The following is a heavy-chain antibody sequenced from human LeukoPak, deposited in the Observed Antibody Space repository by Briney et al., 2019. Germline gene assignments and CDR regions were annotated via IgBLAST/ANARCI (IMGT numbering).Heavy chain of an antibody. J-gene: IGHJ5*02. CDR3: ARRPTGFPNWFDP. Sequence: PSDTLSLTCTVSGGSLTSYFWSWIRQPPGKGLEWIGNTHSNGNTYYNPSLKSRVTISEATSRNQYSLKLRSVTAADTAVYYCARRPTGFPNWFDPWSQGTLVTVSS. CDR2: THSNGNT. CDR1: GGSLTSYF. V-gene: IGHV4-4*08. D-gene: IGHD4-17*01.